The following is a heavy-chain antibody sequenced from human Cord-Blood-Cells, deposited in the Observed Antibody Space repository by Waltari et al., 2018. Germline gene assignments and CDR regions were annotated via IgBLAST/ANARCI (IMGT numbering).Heavy chain of an antibody. J-gene: IGHJ3*02. D-gene: IGHD1-26*01. CDR3: ATSYEWELLLRAFDI. V-gene: IGHV1-2*02. CDR2: INPNSGGT. Sequence: QVQLVQSGAEVKKPGASVKVSCKASGYTFTGYYMHWVRQAPGQGLEWMGWINPNSGGTNDAQKFQGRVTMTRDTSISTAYMELSRLRSDDTAVYYCATSYEWELLLRAFDIWGQGTMVTVSS. CDR1: GYTFTGYY.